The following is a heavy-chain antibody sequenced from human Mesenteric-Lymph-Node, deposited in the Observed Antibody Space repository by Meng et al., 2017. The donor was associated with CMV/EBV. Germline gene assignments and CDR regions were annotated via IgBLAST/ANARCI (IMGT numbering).Heavy chain of an antibody. J-gene: IGHJ4*02. V-gene: IGHV3-43D*03. D-gene: IGHD4-17*01. CDR1: GFTFDNYV. Sequence: GESLKISCGASGFTFDNYVMHWVRQAPGKGLEWVSLISWDGGSTYHADSVKGRFTISRDNSKNSLYLQMNSLRAEDTALYYCAVTTVTLYYFDYWGQGTLVTVSS. CDR3: AVTTVTLYYFDY. CDR2: ISWDGGST.